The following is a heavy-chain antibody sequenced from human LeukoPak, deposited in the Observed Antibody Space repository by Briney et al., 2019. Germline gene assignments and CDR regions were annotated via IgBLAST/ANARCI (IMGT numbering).Heavy chain of an antibody. J-gene: IGHJ4*02. CDR1: RFTFSNYA. V-gene: IGHV3-30-3*01. D-gene: IGHD6-19*01. CDR3: ARVSGYSSGWYEGPYFDY. CDR2: ISYDGSNK. Sequence: GGSLRLSCAASRFTFSNYAMHWVRQAPGKGLEWVAVISYDGSNKYYADSVKGRFTISRDNAKNSLYLQMNSLRAEDTAVYYCARVSGYSSGWYEGPYFDYWGQGTLVTVSS.